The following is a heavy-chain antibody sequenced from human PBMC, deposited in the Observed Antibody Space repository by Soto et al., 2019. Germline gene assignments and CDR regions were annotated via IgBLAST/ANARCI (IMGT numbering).Heavy chain of an antibody. D-gene: IGHD2-2*02. Sequence: RASVKVSCKASGYTFTSYYMHWVRQAPGQGLEWMGIINPSGGSTSYAQKFQGRVTMTRDTSTSTVYMELSSLRSEDTAVYYCAGQIGYCSSTSCYTYYYYGMGVWGQGTTVTVS. CDR1: GYTFTSYY. V-gene: IGHV1-46*01. CDR3: AGQIGYCSSTSCYTYYYYGMGV. CDR2: INPSGGST. J-gene: IGHJ6*02.